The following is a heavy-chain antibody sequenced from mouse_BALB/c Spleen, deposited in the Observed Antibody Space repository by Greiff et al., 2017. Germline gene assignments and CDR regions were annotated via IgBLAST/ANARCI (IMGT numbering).Heavy chain of an antibody. J-gene: IGHJ3*01. V-gene: IGHV1-80*01. CDR2: IYPGDGDT. Sequence: QVQLQQSGAELVRPGSSVKISCKASGYAFSSYWMNWVKQRPGQGLEWIGQIYPGDGDTNYNGKFKGKATLTADKSSSTAYMQLSSLTSEDSAVYFCARSSLYGNYLAWFAYWGQGTLVTVSA. CDR1: GYAFSSYW. CDR3: ARSSLYGNYLAWFAY. D-gene: IGHD2-1*01.